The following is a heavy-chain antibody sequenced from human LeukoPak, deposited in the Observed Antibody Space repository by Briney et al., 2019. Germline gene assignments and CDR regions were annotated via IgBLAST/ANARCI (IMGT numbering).Heavy chain of an antibody. J-gene: IGHJ4*02. CDR3: ARVRITTGPGGYYFDY. CDR2: ISSSISTI. Sequence: PGGPLRFSCAASGLTFSTFSMNWVRQAPGKWPEWGSYISSSISTIYYADSVKGRFTISRDNAKNSLYLQMSSLRAEDTAVYYCARVRITTGPGGYYFDYWGQGTLVTVTS. CDR1: GLTFSTFS. V-gene: IGHV3-48*04. D-gene: IGHD1-1*01.